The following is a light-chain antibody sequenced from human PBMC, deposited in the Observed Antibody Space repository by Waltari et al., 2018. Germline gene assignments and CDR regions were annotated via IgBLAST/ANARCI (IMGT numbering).Light chain of an antibody. CDR2: KAS. V-gene: IGKV1-5*03. CDR3: QQYNSYSEYT. J-gene: IGKJ2*01. Sequence: DIQMTQSPSPLSASVGDRVTIPCRASQSISSWLAWYQQKPGKAPKRLIYKASSLESGVPSRFSGSGCGTECTLTISSLQPDDFATYYCQQYNSYSEYTFGQGTKLEIK. CDR1: QSISSW.